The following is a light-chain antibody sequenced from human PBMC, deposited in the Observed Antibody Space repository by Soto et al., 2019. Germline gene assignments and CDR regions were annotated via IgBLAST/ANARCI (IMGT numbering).Light chain of an antibody. CDR2: KAS. Sequence: DIQMTQSPSTLSASVGDKVTITCRARQSITDRLAWYHQKSGRAPKVLIYKASTLESGVPYRFSDSGFGTEFTLNISGLQPDDFANYYCEEDTTSFQWTLGPGTKVEI. CDR3: EEDTTSFQWT. CDR1: QSITDR. V-gene: IGKV1-5*03. J-gene: IGKJ1*01.